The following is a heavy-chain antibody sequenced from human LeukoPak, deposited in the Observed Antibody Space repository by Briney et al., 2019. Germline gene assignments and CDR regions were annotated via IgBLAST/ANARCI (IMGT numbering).Heavy chain of an antibody. J-gene: IGHJ4*02. CDR1: GVPFSSYY. V-gene: IGHV4-59*01. Sequence: PSETLTPTCTVSGVPFSSYYWSWIRQPPGKGLEWVEYIYYSGSTNYNPSLKSRVTISVDPSKNQFSLKQSSVTAADTGVYYCARAGYSGYDYDYWGQGTLVTVSS. D-gene: IGHD5-12*01. CDR2: IYYSGST. CDR3: ARAGYSGYDYDY.